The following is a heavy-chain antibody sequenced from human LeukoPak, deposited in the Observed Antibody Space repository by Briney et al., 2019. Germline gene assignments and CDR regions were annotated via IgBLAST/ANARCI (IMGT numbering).Heavy chain of an antibody. V-gene: IGHV4-59*01. D-gene: IGHD6-13*01. Sequence: SETLSLTCTVSGGSISSYYWSWIRQPPGKGLEWIGYIYYSGSTNYNPSLKSRVTISVDTSKNQFSLKLSSVTAADTAVYYCARFRSWYLNGMGVWGQGTTVTVSS. CDR3: ARFRSWYLNGMGV. CDR1: GGSISSYY. J-gene: IGHJ6*02. CDR2: IYYSGST.